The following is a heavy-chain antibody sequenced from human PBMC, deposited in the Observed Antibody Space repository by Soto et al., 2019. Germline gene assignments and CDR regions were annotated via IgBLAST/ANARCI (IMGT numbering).Heavy chain of an antibody. V-gene: IGHV2-5*02. CDR2: IYWDDDK. Sequence: SGPTLVNPTQTLTLTCTFSGFSLSTSGVGVGWIRQPPGKALEWLALIYWDDDKRYSPSLKSRLTITKDTSKNQVVLTMTNMDPVDTATYYCAHSWDSVNCSGGSCYSLGGWFDPWGQGTLVTVSS. J-gene: IGHJ5*02. D-gene: IGHD2-15*01. CDR3: AHSWDSVNCSGGSCYSLGGWFDP. CDR1: GFSLSTSGVG.